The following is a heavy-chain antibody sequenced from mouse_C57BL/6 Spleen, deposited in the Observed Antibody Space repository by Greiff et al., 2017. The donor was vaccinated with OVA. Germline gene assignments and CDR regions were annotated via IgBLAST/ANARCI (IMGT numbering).Heavy chain of an antibody. CDR3: ARGLGDAMDY. V-gene: IGHV5-17*01. J-gene: IGHJ4*01. Sequence: EVNVVESGGGLVKPGGSLKLSCAASGFTFSDYGMHWVRQAPEKGLEWVAYISSGSSTIYYADTVKGRFTISRDNAKNTLFLQMTSLRSEDTAMYYCARGLGDAMDYWGQGTSVTVSS. CDR2: ISSGSSTI. D-gene: IGHD4-1*01. CDR1: GFTFSDYG.